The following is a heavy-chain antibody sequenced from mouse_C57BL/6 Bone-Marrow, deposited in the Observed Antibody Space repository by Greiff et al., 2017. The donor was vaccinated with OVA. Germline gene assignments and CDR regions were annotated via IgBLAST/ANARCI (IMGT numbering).Heavy chain of an antibody. CDR3: ARPLWLRRGGHYAMDY. J-gene: IGHJ4*01. CDR1: GYTFTDHT. CDR2: IYPRDGST. Sequence: VQLQESDAELVKPGASVKISCKVSGYTFTDHTIHWMKQRPEQGLEWIGYIYPRDGSTKYNEKFKGKATLTADKSSSTAYMQLNSLTSEDSAVYFWARPLWLRRGGHYAMDYWGQGTSVTVSS. V-gene: IGHV1-78*01. D-gene: IGHD2-2*01.